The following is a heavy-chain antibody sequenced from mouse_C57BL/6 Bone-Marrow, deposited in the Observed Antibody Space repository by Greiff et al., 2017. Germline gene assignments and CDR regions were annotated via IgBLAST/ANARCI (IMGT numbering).Heavy chain of an antibody. Sequence: EVQLVESGGGLVKPGGSLKLSCAASGYTFSDYGMHWVRQAPGKGLEWVGYISRGSSSIYYADKVKGRVTLTIDNAKSTLFLQLTSLRSEDTAMYYCARSGVVGDAMAYWGQGTLVTVSA. D-gene: IGHD1-1*01. J-gene: IGHJ3*01. V-gene: IGHV5-17*01. CDR1: GYTFSDYG. CDR3: ARSGVVGDAMAY. CDR2: ISRGSSSI.